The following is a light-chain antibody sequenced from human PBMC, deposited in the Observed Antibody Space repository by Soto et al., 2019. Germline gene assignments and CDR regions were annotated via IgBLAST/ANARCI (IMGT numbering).Light chain of an antibody. Sequence: DIVMTQSPDSLAVSLGERATINCKSSQSVLYSSNNKNYLAWYQQKPGQPPKLLIYWASTRESGVPDRFSGSRSGRDFALTISSLQAEDVAVYYCQRYYSTPYTFGQVTKLEI. CDR2: WAS. J-gene: IGKJ2*01. CDR3: QRYYSTPYT. CDR1: QSVLYSSNNKNY. V-gene: IGKV4-1*01.